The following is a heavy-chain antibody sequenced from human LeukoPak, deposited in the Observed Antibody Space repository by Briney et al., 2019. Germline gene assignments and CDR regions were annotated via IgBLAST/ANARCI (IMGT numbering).Heavy chain of an antibody. Sequence: GASVKVSCKASGYTFTGYYMHWVRQAPGQGLEWMGWINPNSGGTNYAQKFQGRVTMTRDTSISTAYMELSRLRSDDTAVYYCARKRNYDSSGYYRYWGQGTLVTVSS. D-gene: IGHD3-22*01. J-gene: IGHJ4*02. CDR3: ARKRNYDSSGYYRY. CDR2: INPNSGGT. V-gene: IGHV1-2*02. CDR1: GYTFTGYY.